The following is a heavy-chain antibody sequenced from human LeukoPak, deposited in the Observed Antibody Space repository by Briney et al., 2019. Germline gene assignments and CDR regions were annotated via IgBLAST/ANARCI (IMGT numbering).Heavy chain of an antibody. J-gene: IGHJ3*02. CDR2: ISGSGGST. D-gene: IGHD3-22*01. V-gene: IGHV3-23*01. Sequence: GGSLRLSCAASGFTFSSYAMSWVRQAPGKGLEWVSAISGSGGSTYYADSVKGRFTISRDNSKNTLYLQMNSLRAEDTAVYYCAKDYVSMGYYYDSSGRSVAFDIWGQGTMVTVSS. CDR3: AKDYVSMGYYYDSSGRSVAFDI. CDR1: GFTFSSYA.